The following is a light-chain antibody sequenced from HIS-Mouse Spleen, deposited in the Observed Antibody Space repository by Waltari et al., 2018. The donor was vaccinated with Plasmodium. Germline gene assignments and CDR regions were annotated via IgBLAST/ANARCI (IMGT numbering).Light chain of an antibody. CDR2: AAS. Sequence: AIRMTQSPSSFSASTGDRVTITCRASQGISSYLAWSQQKPGKAPKLLIYAASTLQSGVPSRFSGSGSGTDFTLTISCLQSEEFATYYCQQYYSYPYTFGQGTKLEIK. CDR3: QQYYSYPYT. CDR1: QGISSY. V-gene: IGKV1-8*01. J-gene: IGKJ2*01.